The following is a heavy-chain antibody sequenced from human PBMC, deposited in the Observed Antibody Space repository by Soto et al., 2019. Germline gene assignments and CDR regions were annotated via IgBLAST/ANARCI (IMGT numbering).Heavy chain of an antibody. Sequence: GGSLRLSCAASGFTFSSYSMNWVRQAPGKGLEWVSYISSSSSTIYYADSVKGRFTISRDNAKNSLYLQMNSLRAEDTAVYYCARDVRHTVSSWHFDLWGSGTLVTVSS. CDR2: ISSSSSTI. V-gene: IGHV3-48*01. D-gene: IGHD4-17*01. J-gene: IGHJ2*01. CDR1: GFTFSSYS. CDR3: ARDVRHTVSSWHFDL.